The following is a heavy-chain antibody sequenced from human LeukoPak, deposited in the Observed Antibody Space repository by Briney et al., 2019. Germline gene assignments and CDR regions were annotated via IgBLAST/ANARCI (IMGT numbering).Heavy chain of an antibody. J-gene: IGHJ5*02. CDR1: GGTFSNYV. V-gene: IGHV1-69*05. CDR3: ARGYYYGSETYWHTNWFDP. CDR2: IIPMFGTA. Sequence: SVKVSCKASGGTFSNYVISWVRQAPGQGLEWMGGIIPMFGTANYAQKFQGRVTITTDESTSTGYMEMSSLRSEDTAVYYCARGYYYGSETYWHTNWFDPWGQGTPVTVSA. D-gene: IGHD3-10*01.